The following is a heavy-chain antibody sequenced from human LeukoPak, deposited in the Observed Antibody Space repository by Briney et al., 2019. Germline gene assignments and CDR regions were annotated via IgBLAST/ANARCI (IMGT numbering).Heavy chain of an antibody. D-gene: IGHD3-3*01. V-gene: IGHV1-2*02. CDR3: ARVRYDFWSGYFGDLDAFDI. CDR1: GYTFTGYY. CDR2: INPNSGGT. J-gene: IGHJ3*02. Sequence: ASVKVSCKASGYTFTGYYMHWVRQAPGQGLEWMGWINPNSGGTNYAQKFQGRVTMTRDTSNSTAYMELSRLRSDDTAVYYCARVRYDFWSGYFGDLDAFDIWGQGTMVTVSS.